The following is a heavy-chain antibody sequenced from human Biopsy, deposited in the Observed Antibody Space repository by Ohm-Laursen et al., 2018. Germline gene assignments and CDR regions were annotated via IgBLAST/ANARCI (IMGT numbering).Heavy chain of an antibody. CDR3: ARGRRHCSGTCSRWYFDL. CDR2: INPKSGDT. V-gene: IGHV1-2*02. CDR1: GYTFTAFS. D-gene: IGHD2-2*01. J-gene: IGHJ2*01. Sequence: EASVKVSCKPSGYTFTAFSVHWLRQAPGQGLERMGWINPKSGDTDYPQNFQGRVSMTRDTSISTAYMDLSRLRSDDTAVYYCARGRRHCSGTCSRWYFDLWGRGTLVTVSS.